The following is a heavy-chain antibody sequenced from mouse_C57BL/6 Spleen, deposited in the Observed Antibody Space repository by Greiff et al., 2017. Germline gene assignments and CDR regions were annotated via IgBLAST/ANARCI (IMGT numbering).Heavy chain of an antibody. D-gene: IGHD2-3*01. CDR1: GYAFSSYW. J-gene: IGHJ1*01. CDR3: AGQGWLPSYFDV. CDR2: IYPGDGDT. V-gene: IGHV1-80*01. Sequence: QVQLQQSGAELVKPGASVKISCKASGYAFSSYWMNWVKQRPGKGLEWIGQIYPGDGDTNYNGKFKGKATLTADKSSSTAYMQLSSLTSEDSAVYFCAGQGWLPSYFDVWGQGTTVTVSS.